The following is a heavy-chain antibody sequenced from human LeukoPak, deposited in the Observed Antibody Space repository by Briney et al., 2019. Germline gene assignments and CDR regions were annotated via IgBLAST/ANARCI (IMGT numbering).Heavy chain of an antibody. CDR3: ARYEAVAGVFDY. D-gene: IGHD6-19*01. J-gene: IGHJ4*02. CDR1: GGSISSSNYY. CDR2: MYNSGST. V-gene: IGHV4-39*07. Sequence: SETLSLTCTVSGGSISSSNYYWDWIRQPPGKGLEWIGTMYNSGSTYYNPSLKSRVTISVDTSKNQFSLKLSSVTAADTAVYCARYEAVAGVFDYWGQGTLVTVSS.